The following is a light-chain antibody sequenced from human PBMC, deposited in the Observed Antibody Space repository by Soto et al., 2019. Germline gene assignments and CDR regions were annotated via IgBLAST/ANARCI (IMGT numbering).Light chain of an antibody. CDR2: GAS. Sequence: EIVLTQSPATLSLSPGERATLSCRASQSVSSYLAWYQQKPGQAPRLLIYGASTRATGIPARFSGSESGTEFTLTISSLQSEDFALYYCQQYNNWPFTFGQGTRLEIK. CDR1: QSVSSY. V-gene: IGKV3-15*01. J-gene: IGKJ5*01. CDR3: QQYNNWPFT.